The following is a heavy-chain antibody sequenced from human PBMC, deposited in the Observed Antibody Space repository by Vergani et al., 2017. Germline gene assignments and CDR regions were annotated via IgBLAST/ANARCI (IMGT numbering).Heavy chain of an antibody. V-gene: IGHV4-59*04. CDR1: GGSISSYY. J-gene: IGHJ6*03. CDR2: IYYSGST. D-gene: IGHD6-13*01. CDR3: ARHKEQLVPENYYYYYYMDV. Sequence: QVQLQESGPGLVKPSETLSLTCTVSGGSISSYYWSWIRQPPGKGLEWIGTIYYSGSTYYNPSLKSRVTISVDTSKNQFSLKLNSVTAADTAVYYCARHKEQLVPENYYYYYYMDVWGKGTTVTVSS.